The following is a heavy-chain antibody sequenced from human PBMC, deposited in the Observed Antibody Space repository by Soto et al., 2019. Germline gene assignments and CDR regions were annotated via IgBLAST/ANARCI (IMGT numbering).Heavy chain of an antibody. CDR3: ARVLRFLEWSPHYYYGMDV. CDR2: IYYSGST. D-gene: IGHD3-3*01. Sequence: SETLSLTCTVSGGSISSGDYYWSWIRQPPGKGLEWIGYIYYSGSTYYNPSLKSRVTISVGTSKNQFSLKLSSVTAADTAVYYCARVLRFLEWSPHYYYGMDVWGQGTTVTVSS. V-gene: IGHV4-30-4*01. CDR1: GGSISSGDYY. J-gene: IGHJ6*02.